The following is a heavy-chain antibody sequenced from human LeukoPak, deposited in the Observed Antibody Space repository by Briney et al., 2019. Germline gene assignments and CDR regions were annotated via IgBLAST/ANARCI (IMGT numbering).Heavy chain of an antibody. J-gene: IGHJ6*03. V-gene: IGHV4-39*01. CDR2: ISYSGST. CDR1: GGSISSSSYY. CDR3: ARLRDYYYYCMDV. Sequence: SETLSLTCTVSGGSISSSSYYWGRIRQSPGKGLEWIGSISYSGSTYYNPSLKSRVIVSVDTSKKQFSLKLSSVTAADTAVYYCARLRDYYYYCMDVWGKGTPVTVSS.